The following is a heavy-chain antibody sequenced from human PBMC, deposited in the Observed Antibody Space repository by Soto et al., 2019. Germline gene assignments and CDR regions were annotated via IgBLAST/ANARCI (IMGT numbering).Heavy chain of an antibody. CDR2: INSDGSST. Sequence: EVQLVESGGGLVQPGGSLRLSCAASGFTFSSYWMHWVRQAPGKGLVWVSRINSDGSSTSYADSVKGRFTISRDNAKNTLYLQMNSLRAEDTAVYYCARDLIQDWNYSPAWFDPWGQGTLVTVSS. V-gene: IGHV3-74*01. CDR3: ARDLIQDWNYSPAWFDP. J-gene: IGHJ5*02. CDR1: GFTFSSYW. D-gene: IGHD1-7*01.